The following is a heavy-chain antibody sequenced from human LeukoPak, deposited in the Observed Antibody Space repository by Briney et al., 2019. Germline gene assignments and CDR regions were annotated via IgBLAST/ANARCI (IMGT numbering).Heavy chain of an antibody. D-gene: IGHD2-15*01. CDR3: VKEARYCSGGSCYAVLDY. J-gene: IGHJ4*02. Sequence: GGSLRLSCAASGFTFSSYTMSCVRQAPGKGLQWVSAVSGSGGTTYYTNSVKGRFTISRDNSKNTVYLQMDSLRVEGTAVYYCVKEARYCSGGSCYAVLDYWGQGTLVTVSS. CDR2: VSGSGGTT. V-gene: IGHV3-23*01. CDR1: GFTFSSYT.